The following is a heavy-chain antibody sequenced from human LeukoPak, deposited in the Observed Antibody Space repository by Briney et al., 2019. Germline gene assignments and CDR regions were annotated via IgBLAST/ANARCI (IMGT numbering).Heavy chain of an antibody. D-gene: IGHD6-13*01. CDR3: AKDILAAGLFFDY. Sequence: GGSLRLSCAASGFIFSDFYMGWIRQAPGKGLEWVSYISISGTTTNYADSVKGRFTISSDDARNSLYLQMNSLTADDTAVYYCAKDILAAGLFFDYWGQGTLVTVSS. J-gene: IGHJ4*02. V-gene: IGHV3-11*01. CDR2: ISISGTTT. CDR1: GFIFSDFY.